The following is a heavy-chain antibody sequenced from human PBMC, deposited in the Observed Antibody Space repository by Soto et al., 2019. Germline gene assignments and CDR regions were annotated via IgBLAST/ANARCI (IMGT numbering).Heavy chain of an antibody. CDR3: ASLKGGWGDYEAYFDY. CDR1: GFTFSSYA. J-gene: IGHJ4*02. Sequence: GGSLRLSCAASGFTFSSYAMSWVRQAPGKGLEWVSAISGSGGSTYYADSVKGRFTISRDNSKNTLYLQMNSLRAEDTAVYYCASLKGGWGDYEAYFDYWGQGTLVTVSS. D-gene: IGHD4-17*01. CDR2: ISGSGGST. V-gene: IGHV3-23*01.